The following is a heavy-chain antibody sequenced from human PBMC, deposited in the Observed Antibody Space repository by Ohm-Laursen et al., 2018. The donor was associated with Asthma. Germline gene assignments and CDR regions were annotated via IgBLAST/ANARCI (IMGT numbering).Heavy chain of an antibody. J-gene: IGHJ4*02. CDR2: ISSASGYI. D-gene: IGHD5-12*01. Sequence: GSLRLSCSASGFSFSTYAMHWVRQAPGRGLEWVSSISSASGYIFYADSVKGRFTISRDNAKNSLYLQMNSLRAEDTAVYYCARDRGYSGYDVDYWGQGTLVTVSS. CDR1: GFSFSTYA. V-gene: IGHV3-21*01. CDR3: ARDRGYSGYDVDY.